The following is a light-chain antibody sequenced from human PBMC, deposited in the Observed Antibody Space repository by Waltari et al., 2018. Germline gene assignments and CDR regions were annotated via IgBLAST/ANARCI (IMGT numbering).Light chain of an antibody. CDR3: CSYAGGSPRWV. Sequence: QSALTQPASVSGSPGQPITISCTESSSDVGSPHFFSWYQQHPGKAPKVMIYEDNKRPAGLSNRFSGSKSGNTASLTISGLQADDEADYYCCSYAGGSPRWVFGGGTKLTVL. CDR1: SSDVGSPHF. J-gene: IGLJ3*02. CDR2: EDN. V-gene: IGLV2-23*01.